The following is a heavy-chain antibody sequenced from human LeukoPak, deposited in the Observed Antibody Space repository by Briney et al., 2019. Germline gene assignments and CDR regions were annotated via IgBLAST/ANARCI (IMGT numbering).Heavy chain of an antibody. D-gene: IGHD6-13*01. CDR1: GGSFSGYY. V-gene: IGHV4-34*01. J-gene: IGHJ4*02. CDR2: INHSGST. CDR3: ARGPRIAAAGYFDY. Sequence: PSETLSLTCAVYGGSFSGYYWSWIRQPPGKGLEWSGEINHSGSTNYNPSLKSRVTISVDTSKNQFSLKLSSVTAADTAVYYCARGPRIAAAGYFDYWGQGTLVTVSS.